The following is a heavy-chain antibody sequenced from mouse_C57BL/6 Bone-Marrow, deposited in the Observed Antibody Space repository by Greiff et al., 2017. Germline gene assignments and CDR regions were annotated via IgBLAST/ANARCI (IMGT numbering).Heavy chain of an antibody. CDR2: ISDGGSYT. CDR1: GFTFSSYA. V-gene: IGHV5-4*01. D-gene: IGHD2-4*01. CDR3: ARGAYDYGAY. J-gene: IGHJ3*01. Sequence: EVQGVESGAGLVQPGGSLKLSCAASGFTFSSYAMSWVRQTPEKRLEWVATISDGGSYTYYPDNVKGRFTISRDNAKNNLYLQMSHLKSEDTAIYYCARGAYDYGAYWGQGTLVTVSA.